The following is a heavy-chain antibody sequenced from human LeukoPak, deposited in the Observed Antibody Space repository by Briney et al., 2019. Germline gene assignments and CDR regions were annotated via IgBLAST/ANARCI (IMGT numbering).Heavy chain of an antibody. CDR3: ATPSGNAFDI. V-gene: IGHV4-39*07. J-gene: IGHJ3*02. CDR2: IYYSGST. CDR1: GGSVSSSRFH. Sequence: SETLSVTCTLSGGSVSSSRFHWGWIRQPPGKGLEWIGNIYYSGSTSYKPSLKSRVTRSLDTPKNQFSLTLRSLTAADTAVYYCATPSGNAFDIWGQGIMVTVSS. D-gene: IGHD3-10*01.